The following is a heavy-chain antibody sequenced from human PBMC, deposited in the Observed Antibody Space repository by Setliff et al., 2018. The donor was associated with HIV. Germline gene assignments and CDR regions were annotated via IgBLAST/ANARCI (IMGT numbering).Heavy chain of an antibody. CDR3: ARSTVGVGATFP. J-gene: IGHJ4*02. CDR1: GGSLSGYY. D-gene: IGHD1-26*01. CDR2: INDGGNT. V-gene: IGHV4-34*01. Sequence: SETLSLTCAVYGGSLSGYYWTWIRQTPEKGLQWIGEINDGGNTNDNPSLKSRVTVSKDTTKNQLSLRLSSVTAADTAVYYCARSTVGVGATFPWGRGTLVTVSS.